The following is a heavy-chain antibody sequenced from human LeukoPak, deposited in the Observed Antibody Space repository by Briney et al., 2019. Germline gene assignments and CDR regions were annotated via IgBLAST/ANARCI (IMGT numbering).Heavy chain of an antibody. CDR2: IYYSGST. Sequence: SETLSLTCTVSGGSISSYYWSWIRQPPGKGLEWIGYIYYSGSTNYNPSLKSRVTISVDTSKNQFSLKLSSVTAADTAVYYCARHLPPYCGGDCYSGGFDYWGQGTLVTVSS. J-gene: IGHJ4*02. V-gene: IGHV4-59*08. CDR3: ARHLPPYCGGDCYSGGFDY. CDR1: GGSISSYY. D-gene: IGHD2-21*02.